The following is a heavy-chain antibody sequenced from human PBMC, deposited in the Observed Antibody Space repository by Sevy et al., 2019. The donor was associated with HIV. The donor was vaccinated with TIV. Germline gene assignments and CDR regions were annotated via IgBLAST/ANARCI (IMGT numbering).Heavy chain of an antibody. Sequence: GGSLRLSCAASGFTFSSYSMNWVRQAPGKGLEWVSSISSSSYIYYADTVKGRFTISRGNAKNSLYLQMNSLRAEDTAVYYCARGVGIAVAGTGNYWGQGTLVTVSS. D-gene: IGHD6-19*01. CDR3: ARGVGIAVAGTGNY. CDR1: GFTFSSYS. CDR2: ISSSSYI. V-gene: IGHV3-21*01. J-gene: IGHJ4*02.